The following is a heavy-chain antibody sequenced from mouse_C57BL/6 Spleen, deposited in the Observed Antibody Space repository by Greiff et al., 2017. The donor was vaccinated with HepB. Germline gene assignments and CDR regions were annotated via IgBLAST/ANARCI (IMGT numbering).Heavy chain of an antibody. Sequence: VKLVESGAELVKPGASVKMSCKASGYTFTTYPIEWMKQNHGKSLEWIGNFHPYNDDTKYNEKFKGKATLTVEKSSSTVYLELSRLTSDDSAVYYCARRDYYSNYGFAYWGQGTLVTVSA. CDR1: GYTFTTYP. CDR3: ARRDYYSNYGFAY. CDR2: FHPYNDDT. V-gene: IGHV1-47*01. D-gene: IGHD2-5*01. J-gene: IGHJ3*01.